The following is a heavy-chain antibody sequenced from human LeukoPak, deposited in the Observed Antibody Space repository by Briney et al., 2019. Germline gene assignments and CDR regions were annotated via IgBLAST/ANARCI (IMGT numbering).Heavy chain of an antibody. CDR2: IDSGGSGT. D-gene: IGHD6-13*01. CDR1: GFTFSSYW. J-gene: IGHJ4*02. CDR3: VRVGEFEGAAGQIDF. Sequence: GGSLRLSCAASGFTFSSYWMHWVRQAPGKGLVWVSRIDSGGSGTSYADSVKGRFTISRDNAENTLYLQMNSLRAEDTAVYYCVRVGEFEGAAGQIDFWGQGTLVTVSS. V-gene: IGHV3-74*01.